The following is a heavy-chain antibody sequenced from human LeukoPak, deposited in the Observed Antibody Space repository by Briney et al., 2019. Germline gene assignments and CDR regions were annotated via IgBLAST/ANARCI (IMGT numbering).Heavy chain of an antibody. J-gene: IGHJ6*02. CDR2: IRISNNYI. V-gene: IGHV3-11*03. CDR1: GFTFSDYY. D-gene: IGHD1-26*01. Sequence: GGSLRLSCAASGFTFSDYYMSWIRQAPGKGLEWVSYIRISNNYINYADSVKGRFTISRDNAKNSLYLQMNSLRAEDTAVYYCARCGTQNNYYYYGMDVWGQGTTVTVSS. CDR3: ARCGTQNNYYYYGMDV.